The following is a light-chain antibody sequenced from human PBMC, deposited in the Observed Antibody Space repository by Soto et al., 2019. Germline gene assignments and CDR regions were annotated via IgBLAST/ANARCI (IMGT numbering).Light chain of an antibody. J-gene: IGLJ3*02. V-gene: IGLV1-40*01. CDR3: QSYDISLNAWV. Sequence: QSVLTQPPSVSGAPGQRVTISCSGSSSNIGAEYDVHWYQQLPGTAPKVLIYGNSNRPSVVPDRFSGSKSGTSASLAITGLQAADEADYYCQSYDISLNAWVFGGGTKLTVL. CDR2: GNS. CDR1: SSNIGAEYD.